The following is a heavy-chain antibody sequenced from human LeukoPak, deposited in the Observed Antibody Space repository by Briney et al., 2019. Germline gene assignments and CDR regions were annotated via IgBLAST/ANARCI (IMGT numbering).Heavy chain of an antibody. Sequence: PGGSLRLSCAASGFTFSSYGMHWVRQAPGKGLEWVAVISYDGSNKYYADSVKGRFTISRDNAKNSLYLQMNSLRAEDTAVYYCARGYGTYGYWGQGTLVTVSS. V-gene: IGHV3-30*03. CDR3: ARGYGTYGY. CDR2: ISYDGSNK. CDR1: GFTFSSYG. D-gene: IGHD1-7*01. J-gene: IGHJ4*02.